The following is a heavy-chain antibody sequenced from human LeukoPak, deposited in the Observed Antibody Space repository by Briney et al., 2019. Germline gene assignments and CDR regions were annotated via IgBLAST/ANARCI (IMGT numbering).Heavy chain of an antibody. CDR3: ARLYSSSSNWFDP. CDR2: IYPGDSDT. V-gene: IGHV5-51*01. D-gene: IGHD6-6*01. Sequence: GGALQISCKGSGCSFTSYWIGWVRQVPGKGLEGMGIIYPGDSDTRYSPSFQGQVTISADKSISTAYLQWSSLKASDTAMYYCARLYSSSSNWFDPWGQGTLVTVSS. J-gene: IGHJ5*02. CDR1: GCSFTSYW.